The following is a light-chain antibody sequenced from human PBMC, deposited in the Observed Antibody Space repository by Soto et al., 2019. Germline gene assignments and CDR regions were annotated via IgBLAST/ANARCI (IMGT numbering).Light chain of an antibody. J-gene: IGKJ3*01. CDR1: HDIRSD. V-gene: IGKV1-17*01. CDR3: LQHNSYPFT. Sequence: DIQMTQSPASLSASVGDRVTITCRTSHDIRSDLGWFQQKPGKAPKRLIYAASTLQSGVPSRFSGSRSGTEFTLTISSLQPEYFATYFCLQHNSYPFTFGPGTKVDIK. CDR2: AAS.